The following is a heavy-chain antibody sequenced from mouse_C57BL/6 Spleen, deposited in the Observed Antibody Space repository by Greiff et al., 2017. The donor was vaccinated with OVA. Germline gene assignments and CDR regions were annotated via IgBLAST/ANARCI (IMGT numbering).Heavy chain of an antibody. CDR3: SRSLFLRSVRDFDV. CDR1: GYTFTSYW. CDR2: INPSNGGT. J-gene: IGHJ1*03. D-gene: IGHD1-1*01. V-gene: IGHV1-53*01. Sequence: QVQLQQPGTELVKPGASVKMSCKASGYTFTSYWMHWVKQRPGQGLEWIGNINPSNGGTNYNEQFKSKATLPVDKSSSKANMQLSSLTSEDSAFYYFSRSLFLRSVRDFDVWGTGTTVTVSS.